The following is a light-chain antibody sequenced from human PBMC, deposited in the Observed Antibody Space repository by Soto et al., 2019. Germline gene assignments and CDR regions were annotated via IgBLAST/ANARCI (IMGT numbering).Light chain of an antibody. CDR2: EVV. CDR3: KSYAGSNTYV. J-gene: IGLJ1*01. CDR1: KNTIGVYDF. Sequence: QSALTQPPSASGSPGQSVTISCTETKNTIGVYDFVSWYQHHPGKAPRLIIYEVVQRPSGVPDRFSGSKSGNTASLTVSGLQAADEADYFCKSYAGSNTYVFGSGTKLTVL. V-gene: IGLV2-8*01.